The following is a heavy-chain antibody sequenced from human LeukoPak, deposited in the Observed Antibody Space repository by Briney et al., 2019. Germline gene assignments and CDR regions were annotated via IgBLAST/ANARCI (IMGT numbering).Heavy chain of an antibody. D-gene: IGHD3-10*01. V-gene: IGHV3-30*18. CDR1: GFTFSSYG. CDR3: IKDSRFVISVATFEY. J-gene: IGHJ4*02. CDR2: ISYDGSNK. Sequence: GGSLRLSCAASGFTFSSYGMHWVRQAPGKGLEWVAVISYDGSNKYYADSVKGRFTISRDNSKNTLYLQMNSLRAEDTALYYCIKDSRFVISVATFEYWGQGTLVTVSS.